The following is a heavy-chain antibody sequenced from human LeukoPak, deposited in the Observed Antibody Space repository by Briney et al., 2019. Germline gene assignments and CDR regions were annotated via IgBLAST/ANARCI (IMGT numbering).Heavy chain of an antibody. Sequence: PSETLSLTCTVSGGSISSGDYYWSWIRQPPGKGLERIGYIYYSGSTYYNPSLKSRVTISLDTSKNQFSLKLSSVTAADTAVYYCVRDYDSSGSFDYWGQGTLVTVSS. J-gene: IGHJ4*02. CDR1: GGSISSGDYY. V-gene: IGHV4-30-4*01. D-gene: IGHD3-22*01. CDR3: VRDYDSSGSFDY. CDR2: IYYSGST.